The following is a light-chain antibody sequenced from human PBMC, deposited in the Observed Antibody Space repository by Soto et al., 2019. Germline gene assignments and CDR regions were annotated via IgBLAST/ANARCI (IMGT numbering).Light chain of an antibody. Sequence: QSVLTQPASVSGSPGQSITISCTGISSDVGGYKCVSWYQQHPGKAPKLMIYDVSKRPSGVPDRFSGSKSANTASLTISGLQAEDEADYSCQSYDSSLSGFYVFGTGTKVTVL. J-gene: IGLJ1*01. V-gene: IGLV2-14*01. CDR2: DVS. CDR3: QSYDSSLSGFYV. CDR1: SSDVGGYKC.